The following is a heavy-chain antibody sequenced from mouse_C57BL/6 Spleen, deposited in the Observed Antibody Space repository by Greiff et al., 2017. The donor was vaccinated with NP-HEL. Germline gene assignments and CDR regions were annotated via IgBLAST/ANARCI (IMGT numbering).Heavy chain of an antibody. CDR1: GYAFSSSW. CDR2: IYPGDGDT. CDR3: ARRGSSNWYFDV. J-gene: IGHJ1*03. V-gene: IGHV1-82*01. D-gene: IGHD1-1*01. Sequence: QVQLQQSGPELVKPGASVKISCKASGYAFSSSWMNWVKQRPGKGLEWIGRIYPGDGDTNYNGKFKGKATLTADKSSSTAYRQLSSLTSEDSAVYFCARRGSSNWYFDVWGTGTTVTVSS.